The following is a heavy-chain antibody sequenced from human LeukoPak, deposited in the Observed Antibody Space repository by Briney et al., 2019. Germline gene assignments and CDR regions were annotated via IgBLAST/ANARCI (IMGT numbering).Heavy chain of an antibody. CDR2: IYYSGST. V-gene: IGHV4-61*05. Sequence: SETLSLTCTVSGGSIRGTSYYLGWIRQPPGKGLEWIGYIYYSGSTNYNPSLKSRVTISVDTSKNQFSLKLSSVTAADTAVYYCARSYSGSFDYWGQGTLVTVSS. CDR1: GGSIRGTSYY. CDR3: ARSYSGSFDY. D-gene: IGHD1-26*01. J-gene: IGHJ4*02.